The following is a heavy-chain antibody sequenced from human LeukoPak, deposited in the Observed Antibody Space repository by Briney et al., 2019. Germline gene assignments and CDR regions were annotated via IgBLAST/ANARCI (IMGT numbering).Heavy chain of an antibody. J-gene: IGHJ4*02. Sequence: SETLSLTCTVSGASFTSNYWSWIRQPPGKGLEWIGYIYYSGTTTYNPSLERRVTMSVDMSKTQFSLRLNSVTATDTAVYYCARLDCGGECYVDYWGPRTMVTVSS. CDR3: ARLDCGGECYVDY. CDR2: IYYSGTT. V-gene: IGHV4-59*08. D-gene: IGHD2-21*01. CDR1: GASFTSNY.